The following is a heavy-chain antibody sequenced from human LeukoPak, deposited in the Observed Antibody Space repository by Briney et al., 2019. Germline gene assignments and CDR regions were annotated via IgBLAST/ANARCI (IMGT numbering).Heavy chain of an antibody. J-gene: IGHJ4*02. CDR3: AREGYSSRLYEGWYYFDY. V-gene: IGHV1-18*01. D-gene: IGHD6-13*01. CDR1: GYTFTSYG. Sequence: ASVKVSCKASGYTFTSYGMSWVRQAPGQGLEWMGWISPYNGSTNYAQKLQGRVTMTTDTSTSPDIMRLRSLRSDDTAVYYCAREGYSSRLYEGWYYFDYWGKGTLVTVSS. CDR2: ISPYNGST.